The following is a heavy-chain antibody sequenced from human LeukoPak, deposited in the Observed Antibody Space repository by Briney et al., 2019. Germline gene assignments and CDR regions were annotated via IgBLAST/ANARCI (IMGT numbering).Heavy chain of an antibody. CDR3: ARVRYSSSWSYRTYYYGMDV. Sequence: TPSETLSLTCAVYGGSFSGYYWSWIRQPPGKGLEWIGEINHSGSTNYNPSLKSRVTISVDTSKNQFSLKLSSVTAADTAVYYCARVRYSSSWSYRTYYYGMDVWGQGTTVTVSS. J-gene: IGHJ6*02. D-gene: IGHD6-13*01. V-gene: IGHV4-34*01. CDR2: INHSGST. CDR1: GGSFSGYY.